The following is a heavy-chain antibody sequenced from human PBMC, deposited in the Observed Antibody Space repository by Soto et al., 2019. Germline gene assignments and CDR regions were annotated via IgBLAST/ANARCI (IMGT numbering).Heavy chain of an antibody. J-gene: IGHJ5*02. CDR1: GDTFTNFD. CDR2: MRANSGDT. V-gene: IGHV1-8*01. D-gene: IGHD3-3*02. Sequence: QVQLVQPGAEVRKPGASVKVSCKASGDTFTNFDFNWVRQATGQGLEWIGWMRANSGDTGHAQKFQGRVSMPRDTSMSTAYMELSSLRAEDTAVYYCARYIYGQGFKAWGQGTLVFVSS. CDR3: ARYIYGQGFKA.